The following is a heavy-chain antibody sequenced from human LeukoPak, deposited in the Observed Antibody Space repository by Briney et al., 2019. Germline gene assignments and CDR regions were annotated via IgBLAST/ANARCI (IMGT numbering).Heavy chain of an antibody. CDR2: ISYSGST. CDR3: ARHIPLNGEYYYYGMDV. V-gene: IGHV4-59*08. CDR1: GGSISSYY. D-gene: IGHD2-8*01. Sequence: SETLSLTCTISGGSISSYYWSWIRQPPGKGQEWIGYISYSGSTNYNPSLKSRVTISVDTSKNQFSLNLSSVTAADTAVYYCARHIPLNGEYYYYGMDVWGQGTTVTVSS. J-gene: IGHJ6*02.